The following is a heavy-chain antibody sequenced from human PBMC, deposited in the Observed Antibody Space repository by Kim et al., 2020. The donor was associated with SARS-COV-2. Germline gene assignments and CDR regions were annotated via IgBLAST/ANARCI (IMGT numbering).Heavy chain of an antibody. V-gene: IGHV3-23*01. D-gene: IGHD5-12*01. CDR1: EFPVNTYA. CDR2: ISDSGVTT. CDR3: TGSRGGLRFHSFDY. Sequence: GGSLRLSCAASEFPVNTYAMSWVRQAPGRGLEWVSTISDSGVTTFYADSVKGRFTISRDNSKNTLFLHMNSLRVEDTAVYYCTGSRGGLRFHSFDYWGQGTLVTVSS. J-gene: IGHJ4*02.